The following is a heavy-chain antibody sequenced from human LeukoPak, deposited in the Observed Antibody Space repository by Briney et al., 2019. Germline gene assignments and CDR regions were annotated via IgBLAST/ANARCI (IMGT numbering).Heavy chain of an antibody. D-gene: IGHD2-2*02. CDR3: ARDRDYCSSTSCYSYFDY. Sequence: PGGSLRLSCAASGFTFSSYGMHWVRQAPDKGLEWVAVIWYDGSNKYYADSVKGRFTISRDNSKNTLYLQMNSLRAEDTAVYYCARDRDYCSSTSCYSYFDYWGQGTLVTVSS. CDR2: IWYDGSNK. CDR1: GFTFSSYG. J-gene: IGHJ4*02. V-gene: IGHV3-33*01.